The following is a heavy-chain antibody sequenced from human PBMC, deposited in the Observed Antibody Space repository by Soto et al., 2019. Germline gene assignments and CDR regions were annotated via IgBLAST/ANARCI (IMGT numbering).Heavy chain of an antibody. CDR3: AKGYYSSTSCLGEPFDY. Sequence: EVQLVESGGGLVQPGRSLRLSCAASGFTFDDYAMHWVRQAQGKGLEWVSGISWNSGSIGYADSVKGRFTISRDNAKNSLYLQMNSLRAEDTAVYYCAKGYYSSTSCLGEPFDYWGQGTLVTVSS. CDR1: GFTFDDYA. J-gene: IGHJ4*02. CDR2: ISWNSGSI. V-gene: IGHV3-9*01. D-gene: IGHD2-2*01.